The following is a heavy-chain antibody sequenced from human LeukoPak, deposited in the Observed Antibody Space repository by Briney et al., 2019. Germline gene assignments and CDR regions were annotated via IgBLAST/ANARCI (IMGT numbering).Heavy chain of an antibody. CDR3: ARDAMYYYDSSGYSAYFDY. Sequence: PGGALRLSCAASGFTFSSYAMHWVRQAPGKGLERVAVISYDGSNKYYADSVKGRFTISRDNSKNTLYLQMNSLRAEDTAVYYCARDAMYYYDSSGYSAYFDYWGQGTLVTVSS. V-gene: IGHV3-30-3*01. J-gene: IGHJ4*02. CDR2: ISYDGSNK. D-gene: IGHD3-22*01. CDR1: GFTFSSYA.